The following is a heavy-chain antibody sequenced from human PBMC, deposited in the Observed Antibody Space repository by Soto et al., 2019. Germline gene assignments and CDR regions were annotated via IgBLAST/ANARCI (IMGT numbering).Heavy chain of an antibody. CDR3: ARVGPYCGGDCYSPPP. CDR1: GYSIRNGSY. V-gene: IGHV4-38-2*01. Sequence: PSETLSLTCAVSGYSIRNGSYWGWIGQPPGKGLEWIGTIYHSGSTYYNPSLKSRVTISVDASENHFSLKLSSVTAADTAVYYCARVGPYCGGDCYSPPPWGQGTLVTVSS. J-gene: IGHJ5*02. D-gene: IGHD2-21*02. CDR2: IYHSGST.